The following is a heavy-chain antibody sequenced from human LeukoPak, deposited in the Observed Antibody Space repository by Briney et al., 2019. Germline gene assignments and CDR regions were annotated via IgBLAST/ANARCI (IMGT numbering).Heavy chain of an antibody. D-gene: IGHD2-2*01. Sequence: SVKVSCKASGGTFSSYAISWVRQAPGQGLEWMGGVIPIFGTANYAQKFQGRVTITADESTSTAYMELSSLRSEDTAVYYCARNAVPDRPFSGMDVWGKGTTVTVSP. CDR1: GGTFSSYA. V-gene: IGHV1-69*01. J-gene: IGHJ6*04. CDR2: VIPIFGTA. CDR3: ARNAVPDRPFSGMDV.